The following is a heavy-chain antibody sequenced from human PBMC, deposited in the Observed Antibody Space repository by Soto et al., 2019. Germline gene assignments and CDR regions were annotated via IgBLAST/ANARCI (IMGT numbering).Heavy chain of an antibody. J-gene: IGHJ6*02. CDR2: IYSNGRA. CDR1: GFSVTSNY. CDR3: AREQSFPDYYHYYYGMDA. D-gene: IGHD2-21*01. V-gene: IGHV3-53*01. Sequence: GGSLRLSCAASGFSVTSNYITWVRQAPGKGLEWVSIIYSNGRAYYADSVKGRFIISRYKSKTTLFLQMHSLRVDDTAVYYCAREQSFPDYYHYYYGMDAWGQGTTFTVSS.